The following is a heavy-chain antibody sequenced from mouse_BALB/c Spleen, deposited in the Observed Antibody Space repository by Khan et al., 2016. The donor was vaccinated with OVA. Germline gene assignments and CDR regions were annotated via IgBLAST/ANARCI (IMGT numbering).Heavy chain of an antibody. CDR2: IFPGDGDT. CDR3: ASHYGHYFDY. D-gene: IGHD1-1*02. V-gene: IGHV1-87*01. Sequence: QVQLQQSGAELARPGTSVKLSCKASGYTFTRYWMQWIKQRPGQGLELIGAIFPGDGDTKYTQNFKGKATLTADKSSSTAYMQITSLASEDSAVYYCASHYGHYFDYWGQGTTLTVSS. J-gene: IGHJ2*01. CDR1: GYTFTRYW.